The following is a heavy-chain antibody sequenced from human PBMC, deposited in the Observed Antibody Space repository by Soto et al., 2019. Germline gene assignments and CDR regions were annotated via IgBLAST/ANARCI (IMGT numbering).Heavy chain of an antibody. D-gene: IGHD5-18*01. CDR2: IYYSGST. Sequence: SETLSLTCTVSGGSISSSSYYWGWIRQPPGKGLEWIGSIYYSGSTYYNPSLKSRVTISVDTSKNQFSLKLSSGTAADTAVYYCARLSDTAMVDYWGQGTLVTVSS. CDR3: ARLSDTAMVDY. CDR1: GGSISSSSYY. V-gene: IGHV4-39*07. J-gene: IGHJ4*02.